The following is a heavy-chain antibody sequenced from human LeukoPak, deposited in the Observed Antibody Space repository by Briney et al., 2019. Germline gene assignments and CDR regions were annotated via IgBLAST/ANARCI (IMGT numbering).Heavy chain of an antibody. CDR1: GFRVSSDY. CDR3: ARAVSSWYKDPFDH. D-gene: IGHD1-1*01. V-gene: IGHV3-66*01. CDR2: IYSGGST. J-gene: IGHJ4*02. Sequence: PGGSLRLSCAASGFRVSSDYMTWVRQAPGQGLEWVSVIYSGGSTYYADSVNGRFIISRDNFKNTQYLQMNNLRAEDTAVYYCARAVSSWYKDPFDHWGQGTLVTVSS.